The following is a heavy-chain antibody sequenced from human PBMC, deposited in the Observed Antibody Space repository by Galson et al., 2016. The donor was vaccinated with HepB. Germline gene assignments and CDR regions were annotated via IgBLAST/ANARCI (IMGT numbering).Heavy chain of an antibody. D-gene: IGHD1-26*01. J-gene: IGHJ4*02. CDR2: INPRGGIT. Sequence: SVKVSCKASGYSFTGFYVHWVRQAPGQGLEWTGLINPRGGITSFAQKFQGRVTMTRDTSTTTVYMDLSSLTSEDTAGYYCARGGDSGNYRNTHFDYWGQGTLVTVSS. V-gene: IGHV1-46*01. CDR3: ARGGDSGNYRNTHFDY. CDR1: GYSFTGFY.